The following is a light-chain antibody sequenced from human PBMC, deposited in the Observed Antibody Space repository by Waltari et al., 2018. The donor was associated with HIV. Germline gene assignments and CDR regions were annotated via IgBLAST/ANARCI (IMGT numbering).Light chain of an antibody. V-gene: IGKV1-33*01. CDR2: DAV. CDR1: QDINRY. J-gene: IGKJ2*01. Sequence: IQVTQSPLSLSTSVGDRVSITCHASQDINRYLNWFQQKPGEAPRLLIYDAVKLQVGVPSRFRGGGSGTDFTFTINSLQPEDIATYYCQQYLLPYTFGQGTKLEI. CDR3: QQYLLPYT.